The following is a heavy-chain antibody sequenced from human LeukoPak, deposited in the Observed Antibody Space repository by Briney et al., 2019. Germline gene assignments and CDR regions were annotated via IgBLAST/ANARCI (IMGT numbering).Heavy chain of an antibody. J-gene: IGHJ6*03. CDR3: ARDRAAGTRYMDV. V-gene: IGHV3-74*01. CDR2: VNSDGINT. Sequence: GGSLRLSCAASGFTFSTYWMHWVRQAPGKGLVWVSRVNSDGINTSYADSAKGRFTISRDNAKNTLYLQMNSLRAEDTAVYYCARDRAAGTRYMDVWGKGTTVTVSS. CDR1: GFTFSTYW. D-gene: IGHD6-13*01.